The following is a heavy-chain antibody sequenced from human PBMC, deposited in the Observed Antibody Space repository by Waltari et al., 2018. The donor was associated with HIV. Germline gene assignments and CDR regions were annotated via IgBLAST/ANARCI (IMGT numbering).Heavy chain of an antibody. CDR1: GGSISGSSYY. CDR3: ARRGYCSSISCYRPRYFDY. V-gene: IGHV4-39*01. D-gene: IGHD2-2*01. CDR2: IHYSGST. J-gene: IGHJ4*02. Sequence: QLQLQESGPGLVKPSETLSLTCTVSGGSISGSSYYWGWIRQPPGKGLEWIGNIHYSGSTYYNPSLKSRVTISVDTSKNQFSLKLSSVTAADTAVYYCARRGYCSSISCYRPRYFDYWGQGTLVTVSS.